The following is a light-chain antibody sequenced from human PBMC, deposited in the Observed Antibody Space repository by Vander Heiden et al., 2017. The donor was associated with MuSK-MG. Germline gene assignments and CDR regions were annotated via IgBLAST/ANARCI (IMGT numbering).Light chain of an antibody. CDR1: QSVSSSN. Sequence: EIVLTQSPGTLSLSPGERATVSCRASQSVSSSNLAWNQRKPGQPPRLLIYDTSRRAAGIPARFSGSGSGTDFTLTISSLEPEDFAVYYCQQRSNWPQTFGQGTKLEIK. J-gene: IGKJ2*01. V-gene: IGKV3D-20*02. CDR2: DTS. CDR3: QQRSNWPQT.